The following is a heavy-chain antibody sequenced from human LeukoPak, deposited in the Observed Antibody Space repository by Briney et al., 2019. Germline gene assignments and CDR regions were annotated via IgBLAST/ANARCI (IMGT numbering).Heavy chain of an antibody. J-gene: IGHJ4*02. D-gene: IGHD6-13*01. CDR3: AKSIAAAGTRWRVLGY. CDR1: GFTVSGDY. V-gene: IGHV3-53*01. CDR2: IYADFDNT. Sequence: QSGGSLRLSCAVSGFTVSGDYMSWLRQAPGRGLEWVSVIYADFDNTDYADSVRGRFTISRDNSKNTLYLQMNSLRAEDTAVYYCAKSIAAAGTRWRVLGYWGQGTLVTVSS.